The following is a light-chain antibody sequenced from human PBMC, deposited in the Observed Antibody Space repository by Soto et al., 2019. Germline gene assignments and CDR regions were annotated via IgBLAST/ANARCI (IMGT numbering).Light chain of an antibody. CDR2: EVR. J-gene: IGLJ1*01. CDR3: SSYTTSSTLVV. Sequence: QYVLTQPASVSGSPGQSITISCTGASSNVGYYNYVSWYQQHPGKAPKLMIYEVRNRPSGVSDRFSGSKSGNTASLTISGLQAEDEADYYCSSYTTSSTLVVFGTGTKLTVL. V-gene: IGLV2-14*01. CDR1: SSNVGYYNY.